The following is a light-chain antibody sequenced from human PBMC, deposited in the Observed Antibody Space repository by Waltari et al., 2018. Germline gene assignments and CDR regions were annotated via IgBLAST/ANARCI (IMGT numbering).Light chain of an antibody. V-gene: IGKV1-5*03. CDR2: KAS. J-gene: IGKJ4*01. Sequence: DIQMTQSPSTPSASVGDRVTITCRASQRIDTWLAWYQHKPGEAPKLLIYKASDLQSGVPSMFSGSGSGTEFTLTISSLQPDDFATYYCQQYNIYSSFGGGTKVEIK. CDR3: QQYNIYSS. CDR1: QRIDTW.